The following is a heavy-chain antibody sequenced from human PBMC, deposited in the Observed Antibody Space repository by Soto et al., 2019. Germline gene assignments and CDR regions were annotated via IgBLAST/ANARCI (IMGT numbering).Heavy chain of an antibody. V-gene: IGHV3-73*01. D-gene: IGHD2-2*01. CDR3: TRLPPYCSSTSCPQNDAFEI. CDR1: GFTLSGSA. CDR2: IRSKANSYAT. J-gene: IGHJ3*02. Sequence: PGGSLRLSCAASGFTLSGSAMHWVRQASGKGLEWVGRIRSKANSYATAYAASVKGRFTTSRDDSKNTAYLQMNSLKTEDTAVYYCTRLPPYCSSTSCPQNDAFEIWGQGTMVTVSS.